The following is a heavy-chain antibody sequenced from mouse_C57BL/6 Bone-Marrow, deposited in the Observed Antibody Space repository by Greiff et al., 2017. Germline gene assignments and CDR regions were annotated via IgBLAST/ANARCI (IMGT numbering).Heavy chain of an antibody. CDR2: INPSSGYT. D-gene: IGHD2-2*01. Sequence: QVQLKQSGAELARPGASVKMSCKASGYTFTSYTMHWVKQRPGQGLEWIGYINPSSGYTKYNQKFKDKATLTADKSSSTAYMQLSSLTSEDSAVYYCARWGLRRGAWVAYWGQGTLVTVSA. J-gene: IGHJ3*01. CDR3: ARWGLRRGAWVAY. V-gene: IGHV1-4*01. CDR1: GYTFTSYT.